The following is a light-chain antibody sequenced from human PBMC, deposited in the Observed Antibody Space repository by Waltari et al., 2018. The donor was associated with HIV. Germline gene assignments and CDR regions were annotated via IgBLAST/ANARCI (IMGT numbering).Light chain of an antibody. V-gene: IGKV1-16*02. J-gene: IGKJ2*01. Sequence: DIQLTQSPSSVSASVEDTVTITGRARQDITRLLAWFQLKPGQAPKSLIYGASNLQGGFPSKFIGSGSGTEFTLTISNLQPEDSATYFCQQHYSYPYTFGQGTKLE. CDR2: GAS. CDR1: QDITRL. CDR3: QQHYSYPYT.